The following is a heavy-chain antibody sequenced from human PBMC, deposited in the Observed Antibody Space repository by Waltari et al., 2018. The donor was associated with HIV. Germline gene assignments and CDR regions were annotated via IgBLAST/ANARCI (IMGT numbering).Heavy chain of an antibody. J-gene: IGHJ4*02. CDR2: IKTQADGETT. CDR3: TTWLY. D-gene: IGHD3-10*01. CDR1: AITFSDAL. Sequence: EVQLVESGGGLIKPGGSLRLSCAASAITFSDALMSWVRQAPGKGLGWVARIKTQADGETTDYTAPVQGRFTVSLDDARNTVYLQIDSLKPDDTAMYYCTTWLYWGPGTRVTVSS. V-gene: IGHV3-15*01.